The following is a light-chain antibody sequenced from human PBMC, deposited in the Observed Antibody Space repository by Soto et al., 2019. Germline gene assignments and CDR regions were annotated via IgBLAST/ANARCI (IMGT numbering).Light chain of an antibody. J-gene: IGLJ3*02. CDR1: ISNLGSNF. Sequence: QSVLTQPPSASGTPGQRVTVSCSGSISNLGSNFVFWYQQLPGAAPKLLIFRNDQRPSGVPDRFSGSKSGTSASLAISGLRSEDEADYHCAAWDDSLRGVVFGGGTKLTVL. V-gene: IGLV1-47*01. CDR3: AAWDDSLRGVV. CDR2: RND.